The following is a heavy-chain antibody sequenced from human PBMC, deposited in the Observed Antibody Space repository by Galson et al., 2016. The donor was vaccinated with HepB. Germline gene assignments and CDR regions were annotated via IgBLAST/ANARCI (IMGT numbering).Heavy chain of an antibody. V-gene: IGHV3-23*01. Sequence: SLRLSCAASGFTFSTSDMHWVRQAPGKGLEWVSVISVQSDIRFYADSVKGRFTISRDNSKNTLYLEMNSVRVDDTAVYYCANLPERPIPPPGGWVDTWGLGTLVTASS. CDR3: ANLPERPIPPPGGWVDT. D-gene: IGHD1-1*01. J-gene: IGHJ5*02. CDR1: GFTFSTSD. CDR2: ISVQSDIR.